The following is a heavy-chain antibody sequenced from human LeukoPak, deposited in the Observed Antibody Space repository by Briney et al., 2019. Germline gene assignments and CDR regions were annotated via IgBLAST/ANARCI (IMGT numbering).Heavy chain of an antibody. J-gene: IGHJ3*02. CDR1: GFTFSSYG. V-gene: IGHV3-30*18. D-gene: IGHD3-22*01. CDR3: AKLVVVDDLAFDI. CDR2: ISYDGSNK. Sequence: TGGSLRLSCAASGFTFSSYGMHWVRQAPGKGLEWVAVISYDGSNKYYADSVKGRFTISRDNSKNTLYLQMNSLRAEDTAVYYCAKLVVVDDLAFDIWGQGTMVTVSS.